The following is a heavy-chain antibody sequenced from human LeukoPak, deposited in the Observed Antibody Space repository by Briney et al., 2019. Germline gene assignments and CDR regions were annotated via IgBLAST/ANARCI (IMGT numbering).Heavy chain of an antibody. CDR2: IYISGST. V-gene: IGHV4-4*07. CDR1: GDSISSYY. CDR3: ARGNYASGSYYFNWFDP. Sequence: PSETLSLTCTVSGDSISSYYWSWIRQPAGKGLEWIGRIYISGSTNYNPALKSRVTMSIDTSKNQFSLKLSSVTAADTAVYYCARGNYASGSYYFNWFDPWGQGTLVTVSS. D-gene: IGHD3-10*01. J-gene: IGHJ5*02.